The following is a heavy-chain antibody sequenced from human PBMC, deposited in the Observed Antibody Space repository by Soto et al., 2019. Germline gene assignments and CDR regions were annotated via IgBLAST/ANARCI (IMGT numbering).Heavy chain of an antibody. Sequence: QVQLVESGGGVVQPGRSLRLSCAASGFTFSSYGMHWVRQAPGKGLEWVAVISYDGSNKYYADSVKGRFTISRDNSKNTLYLQMNILRAEDTAVYYCAKDMSRGYSGYDWAYFDYWGQGTLVTVSS. CDR2: ISYDGSNK. D-gene: IGHD5-12*01. CDR1: GFTFSSYG. CDR3: AKDMSRGYSGYDWAYFDY. J-gene: IGHJ4*02. V-gene: IGHV3-30*18.